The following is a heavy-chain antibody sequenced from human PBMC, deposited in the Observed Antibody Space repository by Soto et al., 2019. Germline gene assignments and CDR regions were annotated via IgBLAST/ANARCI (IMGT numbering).Heavy chain of an antibody. V-gene: IGHV1-58*01. Sequence: SVKVSCKTSGFTFSLSAVHWVRQARGQGLQWIGIINPGSGSANYAQMLQERVTMTRDTSTSTAYMELSSLRSEDTAVYYCAKGVTTSYYGMDVWGQGTTVTVSS. J-gene: IGHJ6*02. CDR1: GFTFSLSA. CDR3: AKGVTTSYYGMDV. CDR2: INPGSGSA. D-gene: IGHD4-17*01.